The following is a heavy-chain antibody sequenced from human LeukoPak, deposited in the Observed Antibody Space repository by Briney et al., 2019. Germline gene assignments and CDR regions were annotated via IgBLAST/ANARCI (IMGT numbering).Heavy chain of an antibody. J-gene: IGHJ4*02. Sequence: ASVKVSCKISGYTFTDYFIHWVRQAPGQGLEWMGWISSDKGETNYAQRFRGRVTMTRDESTSTAYMELSSLRSEDTAVYYCAREGGSMDWGQGTLVTVSS. D-gene: IGHD2/OR15-2a*01. CDR2: ISSDKGET. CDR1: GYTFTDYF. V-gene: IGHV1-2*02. CDR3: AREGGSMD.